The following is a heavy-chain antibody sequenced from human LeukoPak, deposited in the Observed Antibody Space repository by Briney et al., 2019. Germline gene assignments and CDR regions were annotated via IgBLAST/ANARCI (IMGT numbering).Heavy chain of an antibody. Sequence: PGGSLRLSCAASGFSFSSYGMHWVRQAPGKGLEWVAVVSHDGSNKYYADSVKGRFTISRDNSKNTLYLQLNSLRAEDTALYYCAKGFKLVLHDGFDIWGQGTMVTVSS. CDR2: VSHDGSNK. D-gene: IGHD6-6*01. J-gene: IGHJ3*02. V-gene: IGHV3-30*18. CDR3: AKGFKLVLHDGFDI. CDR1: GFSFSSYG.